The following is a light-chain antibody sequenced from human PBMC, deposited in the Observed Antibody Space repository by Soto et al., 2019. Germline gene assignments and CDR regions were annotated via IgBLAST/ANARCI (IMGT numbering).Light chain of an antibody. J-gene: IGLJ3*02. Sequence: QTVVTQEPSFSVSPGGTVTLTCGLSSGSVSTSYYPSWYQQTPGQAPRTLIYSTNARSSGVPDRFSGSILGNKAALTIAGAQADDESDYYCVLYIGSGVSFGGGTKVTVL. CDR3: VLYIGSGVS. CDR1: SGSVSTSYY. CDR2: STN. V-gene: IGLV8-61*01.